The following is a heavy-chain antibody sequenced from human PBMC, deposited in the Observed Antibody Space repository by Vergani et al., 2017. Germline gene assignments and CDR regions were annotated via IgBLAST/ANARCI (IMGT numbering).Heavy chain of an antibody. D-gene: IGHD4-17*01. J-gene: IGHJ4*01. CDR3: ARGIDGDYKVRYYFDY. V-gene: IGHV5-51*01. Sequence: EVQLVQSGAEVKKPGESLKISCKGSGYSFTSYWIGWVRQMPGKGLEWMGIIYPGDSDTRYSPSFQGQVTISADKCISTAYLQGSSLKASDTAMYYCARGIDGDYKVRYYFDYWGQEPWSPSPQ. CDR1: GYSFTSYW. CDR2: IYPGDSDT.